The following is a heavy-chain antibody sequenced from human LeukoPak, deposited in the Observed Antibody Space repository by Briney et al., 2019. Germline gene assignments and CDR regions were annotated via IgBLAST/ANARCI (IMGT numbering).Heavy chain of an antibody. D-gene: IGHD3-22*01. J-gene: IGHJ4*02. V-gene: IGHV3-23*01. CDR1: GFTFGSYA. CDR3: AKVINYDSSGSDY. Sequence: GGSLRLSCAASGFTFGSYAMSWVRQAPGKGLEWVSAISGSGGSTYYADSVKGRFTISRDNSKNTLYLQMNSLRAEDTAVYYCAKVINYDSSGSDYWGQGTLVTVSS. CDR2: ISGSGGST.